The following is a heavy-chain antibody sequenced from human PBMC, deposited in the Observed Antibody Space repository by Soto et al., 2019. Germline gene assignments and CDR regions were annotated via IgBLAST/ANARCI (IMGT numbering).Heavy chain of an antibody. CDR1: GVTFSDYA. CDR2: ISFDGSNE. Sequence: QVQLVESGGGVVQPGWSLRLSCAVTGVTFSDYAMHWVRQAPGKGLEWVAVISFDGSNEYYADSVKGRFTISRDNIKNTLHLQMNSLRVEDTAVYYCAKALRGGCDYWGQGTLVTVSS. J-gene: IGHJ4*02. CDR3: AKALRGGCDY. V-gene: IGHV3-30*18. D-gene: IGHD3-10*01.